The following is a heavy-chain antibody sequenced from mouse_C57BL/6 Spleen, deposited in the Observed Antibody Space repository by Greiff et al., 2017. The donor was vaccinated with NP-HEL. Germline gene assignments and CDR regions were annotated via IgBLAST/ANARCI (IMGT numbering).Heavy chain of an antibody. V-gene: IGHV5-4*01. Sequence: EVQLVESGGGLVKPGGSLKLSCAASGFTFSSYAMSWVRQTPEKRLEWVATLSDGGSYTYYPDNVKGRFTISRDNAKNNLYLQMSHLKSEDTAMYYCAREGSNYPWFAYWGQGTLVTVSA. CDR2: LSDGGSYT. J-gene: IGHJ3*01. CDR3: AREGSNYPWFAY. CDR1: GFTFSSYA. D-gene: IGHD2-5*01.